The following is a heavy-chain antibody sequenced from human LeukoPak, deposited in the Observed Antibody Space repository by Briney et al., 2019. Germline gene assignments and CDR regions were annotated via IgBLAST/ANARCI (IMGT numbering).Heavy chain of an antibody. CDR3: ARGIAVSPNWFDP. CDR1: GGSISSYY. CDR2: IYTSGNT. D-gene: IGHD6-19*01. J-gene: IGHJ5*02. Sequence: SETLSLTCTVSGGSISSYYWSWIRQPAGKGLEWIGSIYTSGNTNYNPSRKSRVTISVDKSKNQFSLKLSSVTAADTAVYYCARGIAVSPNWFDPWGQGTLVTVSS. V-gene: IGHV4-4*07.